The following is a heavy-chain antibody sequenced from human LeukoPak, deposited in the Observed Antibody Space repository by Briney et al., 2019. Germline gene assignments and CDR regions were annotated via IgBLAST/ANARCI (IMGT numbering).Heavy chain of an antibody. Sequence: GGSLRLSCAASGFNLRSYAMSWVRQAPGKGLEWVSGFSGSGAGTYYADSVKGRFTISRDNSRNTLYLQMNSLRAEDTAVYYCAKGDGDFDYWGQGTPVTVSS. J-gene: IGHJ4*02. D-gene: IGHD5-24*01. CDR2: FSGSGAGT. CDR1: GFNLRSYA. CDR3: AKGDGDFDY. V-gene: IGHV3-23*01.